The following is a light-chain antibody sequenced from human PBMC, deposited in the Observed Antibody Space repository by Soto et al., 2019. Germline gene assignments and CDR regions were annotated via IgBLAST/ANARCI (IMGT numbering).Light chain of an antibody. V-gene: IGKV1-5*01. CDR2: DAS. CDR3: QQYNTFSTWT. CDR1: RSISTW. J-gene: IGKJ1*01. Sequence: DIPMTQSPSTLSASVGDGVTITCRASRSISTWLAWYQQKPGKAPKLLIYDASTLESGVPSRFSGSGSGTEFTLSISSLQPDDFATYYYQQYNTFSTWTFGQGNKVEIK.